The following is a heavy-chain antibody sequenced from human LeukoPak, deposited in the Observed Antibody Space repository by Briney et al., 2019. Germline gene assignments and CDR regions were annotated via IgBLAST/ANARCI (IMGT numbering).Heavy chain of an antibody. J-gene: IGHJ4*02. CDR1: GGSISSSRYY. D-gene: IGHD5-12*01. V-gene: IGHV4-39*01. Sequence: PSETLSLTCTVSGGSISSSRYYWGWIRQPPGKGLEWIGSIYYTGSTYYNPSLRSRVSISVDTSKNQFTLKPSSVTAAYTAVYYCARRGVVATPDANFWGQGTLVTVSS. CDR3: ARRGVVATPDANF. CDR2: IYYTGST.